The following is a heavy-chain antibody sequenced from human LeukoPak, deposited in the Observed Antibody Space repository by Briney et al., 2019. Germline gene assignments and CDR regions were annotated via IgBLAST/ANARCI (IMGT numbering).Heavy chain of an antibody. Sequence: SVKVSCKASGGTFSSYAISWVRQAPGQGLEWMGRIIPIHGIANYAQKFQGRVTITADKSTSTAYMELSSLRSEDTAVYYCATLRPHYGSGSSNYWGQGTLVTVSS. CDR3: ATLRPHYGSGSSNY. V-gene: IGHV1-69*04. J-gene: IGHJ4*02. D-gene: IGHD3-10*01. CDR1: GGTFSSYA. CDR2: IIPIHGIA.